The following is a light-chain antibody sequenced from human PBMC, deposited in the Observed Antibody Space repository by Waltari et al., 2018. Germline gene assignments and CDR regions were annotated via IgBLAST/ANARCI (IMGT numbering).Light chain of an antibody. CDR2: NAS. Sequence: IVLTHSPGTLSLSPGERATIFCRASPSVSRALAWYQQKPGQAPRLLMYNASSRATGIPDRFSGSGSGTYFSLTISRLEPEDFAVYYCQEYVGLPATFGQGTKVEIK. CDR3: QEYVGLPAT. J-gene: IGKJ1*01. CDR1: PSVSRA. V-gene: IGKV3-20*01.